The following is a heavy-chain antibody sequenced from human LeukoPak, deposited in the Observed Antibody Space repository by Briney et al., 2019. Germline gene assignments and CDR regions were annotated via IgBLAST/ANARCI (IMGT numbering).Heavy chain of an antibody. CDR2: RDYSGST. D-gene: IGHD2-2*01. Sequence: SETLSLTCTVSGGSISSSNYYWGWIRQPPGKGLEWVGSRDYSGSTYYNPSLRSRVTISVDTSKNQVSLKLSSVTAADTAVYYCARQMPAFDPWGQGTLVTVSS. V-gene: IGHV4-39*01. CDR3: ARQMPAFDP. J-gene: IGHJ5*02. CDR1: GGSISSSNYY.